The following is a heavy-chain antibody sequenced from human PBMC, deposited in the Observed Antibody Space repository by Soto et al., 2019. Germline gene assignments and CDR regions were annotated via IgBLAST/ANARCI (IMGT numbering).Heavy chain of an antibody. D-gene: IGHD3-16*01. J-gene: IGHJ4*02. CDR2: MNPNSGNT. Sequence: ASVKVSCQTSGYPFTSYDINWVRQATGQGLEWMGWMNPNSGNTGSAQKFQGRVTMTRDTSTTTAYMEVSSLSSEDTGVYYCARVWGSIDYWGRGTLVTVSS. CDR3: ARVWGSIDY. V-gene: IGHV1-8*01. CDR1: GYPFTSYD.